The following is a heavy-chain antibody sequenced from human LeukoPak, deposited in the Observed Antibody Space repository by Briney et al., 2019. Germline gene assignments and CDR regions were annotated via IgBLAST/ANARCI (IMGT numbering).Heavy chain of an antibody. V-gene: IGHV3-23*01. J-gene: IGHJ6*03. CDR2: VSGSGGST. CDR3: AKSYTGSNYYYYYMDV. D-gene: IGHD3-16*01. Sequence: GGSLRLSCAGSGFPLRSSAMSWVRQAPGKGLEWVSTVSGSGGSTYYADSVKGRFTISRDNSKNTLYLQMNSLRAEDTAVYYCAKSYTGSNYYYYYMDVWGKGTTVTVSS. CDR1: GFPLRSSA.